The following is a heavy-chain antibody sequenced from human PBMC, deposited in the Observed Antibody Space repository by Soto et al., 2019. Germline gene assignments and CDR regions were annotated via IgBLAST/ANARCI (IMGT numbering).Heavy chain of an antibody. CDR3: TRDVVHCNVVRCCGVAMDV. J-gene: IGHJ6*04. CDR2: IQSGGST. D-gene: IGHD2-8*01. Sequence: VQLVESGGDLVQPGGSLRLSCAASGFSVNSKYMSWVRQAPGKGLEGVSLIQSGGSTYYGGSVKGRFNISRDFPEDTVLVQMKIRRVEDTALYYCTRDVVHCNVVRCCGVAMDVWGKGTAVSISA. CDR1: GFSVNSKY. V-gene: IGHV3-66*01.